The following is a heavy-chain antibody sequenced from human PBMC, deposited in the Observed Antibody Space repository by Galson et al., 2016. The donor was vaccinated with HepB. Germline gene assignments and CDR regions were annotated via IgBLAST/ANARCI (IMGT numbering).Heavy chain of an antibody. V-gene: IGHV4-34*01. Sequence: ETLSLTCAVYGGSFSGYNWTWIRQPPGKGLEWIGEIHHSGSTNYNPSLKSRVTISVDTSKNQLSLSLRSVTAADTAVYYCARPRSGPVGGNYYMDVWGQGATVTISS. CDR3: ARPRSGPVGGNYYMDV. J-gene: IGHJ6*02. CDR2: IHHSGST. CDR1: GGSFSGYN. D-gene: IGHD6-19*01.